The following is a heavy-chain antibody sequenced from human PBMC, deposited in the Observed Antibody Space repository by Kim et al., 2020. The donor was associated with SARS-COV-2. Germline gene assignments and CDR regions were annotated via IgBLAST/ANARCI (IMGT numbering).Heavy chain of an antibody. Sequence: SQTLSLTCAISGDSVSSNSAAWNWIRQSPSRGLEWLGRTYYRSKWYNDYAVSVKSRITINPDTSKNQFSLQLNSVTPEDTAVYYCAREGGYCSSTSCYNYYYYGMDVWGQGTTVTVSS. CDR3: AREGGYCSSTSCYNYYYYGMDV. D-gene: IGHD2-2*02. V-gene: IGHV6-1*01. J-gene: IGHJ6*02. CDR2: TYYRSKWYN. CDR1: GDSVSSNSAA.